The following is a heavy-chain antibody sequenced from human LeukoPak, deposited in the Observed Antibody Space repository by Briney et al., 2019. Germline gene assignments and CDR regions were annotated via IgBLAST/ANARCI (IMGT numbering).Heavy chain of an antibody. CDR3: AKEPRGSYFDY. CDR1: GFTFFSYA. Sequence: GGSLRLSCAASGFTFFSYAMSWVHQAPGKGLEWVSTISGSGVSTYYADSVKGRFTISRDNSKNTLYLQMNSLRAEDTAVYYCAKEPRGSYFDYWGQGTLVTVSS. J-gene: IGHJ4*02. CDR2: ISGSGVST. V-gene: IGHV3-23*01. D-gene: IGHD5-12*01.